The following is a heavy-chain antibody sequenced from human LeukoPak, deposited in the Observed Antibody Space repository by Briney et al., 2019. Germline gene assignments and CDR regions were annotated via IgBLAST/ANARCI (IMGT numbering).Heavy chain of an antibody. V-gene: IGHV3-64*01. J-gene: IGHJ3*02. CDR3: AREGTDDAFDI. CDR1: GFTFSSYA. CDR2: TSSNGGST. Sequence: KTGGSLRLSCAASGFTFSSYAMHWVRQAPGKGLEYVSATSSNGGSTYYANSVKGRFTISRDNSKNTLYLQMGSLRAEDMAVYYCAREGTDDAFDIWGQGTMVTVSS. D-gene: IGHD1-7*01.